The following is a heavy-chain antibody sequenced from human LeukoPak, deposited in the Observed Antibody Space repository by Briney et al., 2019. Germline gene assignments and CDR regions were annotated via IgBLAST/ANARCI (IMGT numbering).Heavy chain of an antibody. CDR3: ARYYDSSGYYFDY. V-gene: IGHV4-61*08. CDR2: IYYSGST. D-gene: IGHD3-22*01. CDR1: GGSISSGGYY. J-gene: IGHJ4*02. Sequence: SQTLSLTCTVSGGSISSGGYYWSWIRQPPGKGLEWIGYIYYSGSTNYNPSLKSRVTISVDTSKNQFSLKLSSVTAADTAVYYCARYYDSSGYYFDYWGQGTLVTVSS.